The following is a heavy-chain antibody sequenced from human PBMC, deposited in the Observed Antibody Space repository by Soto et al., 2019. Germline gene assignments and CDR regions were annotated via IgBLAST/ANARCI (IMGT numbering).Heavy chain of an antibody. CDR2: ISYDGSNK. V-gene: IGHV3-30*18. J-gene: IGHJ4*02. CDR3: AKDLSAPVYRQYRSLDY. Sequence: QVQLVESGGGVVQPGRSLRLSCAASGFTFSSYGRHWVRQAPGKGLEWVAVISYDGSNKYYADSVKGRFTISRDNSKNSLYLHMTSLSAEDTVVYFCAKDLSAPVYRQYRSLDYWGRGTMVIVSS. CDR1: GFTFSSYG. D-gene: IGHD2-8*01.